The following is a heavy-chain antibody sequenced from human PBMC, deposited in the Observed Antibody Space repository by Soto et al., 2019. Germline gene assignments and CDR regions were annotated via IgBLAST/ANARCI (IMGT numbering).Heavy chain of an antibody. V-gene: IGHV3-11*01. Sequence: GGSLRLSCAASGFTFSDYYMSWIRQAPGKGLEWVSYISSSGSTIYYADSVKGRFTISRDNAKNSLYLQMNSLRAEDTAVYYCARDPHIVVVPAANNWFDPWGQGTLVTVSS. D-gene: IGHD2-2*01. J-gene: IGHJ5*02. CDR3: ARDPHIVVVPAANNWFDP. CDR1: GFTFSDYY. CDR2: ISSSGSTI.